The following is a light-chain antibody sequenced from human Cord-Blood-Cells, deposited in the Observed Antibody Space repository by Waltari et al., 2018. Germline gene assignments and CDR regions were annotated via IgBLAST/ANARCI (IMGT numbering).Light chain of an antibody. Sequence: SYELTQPPSVSVSPGQTARITCSGDALPKKYAYWYQQKSGQAPVLVIYEESKRPSGIPERFSGSSSGTMATLTISGAQVEDEADYCCYSTDSSGNHRVFGGGTKLTVL. J-gene: IGLJ3*02. CDR3: YSTDSSGNHRV. V-gene: IGLV3-10*01. CDR2: EES. CDR1: ALPKKY.